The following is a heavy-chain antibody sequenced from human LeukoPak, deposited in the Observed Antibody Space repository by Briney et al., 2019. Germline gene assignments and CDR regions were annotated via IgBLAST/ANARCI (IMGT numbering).Heavy chain of an antibody. Sequence: KPSETLSLTCAVYGGSFSGYYWSWIRQPPGKGLEWIGEINHSGSTNYNPSLKRRVTISVDTSKNQFSLKLSSVTAADTAVYYCARGGGGSGWYGNFYYWGQGTLVTVSS. D-gene: IGHD6-19*01. V-gene: IGHV4-34*01. CDR3: ARGGGGSGWYGNFYY. J-gene: IGHJ4*02. CDR1: GGSFSGYY. CDR2: INHSGST.